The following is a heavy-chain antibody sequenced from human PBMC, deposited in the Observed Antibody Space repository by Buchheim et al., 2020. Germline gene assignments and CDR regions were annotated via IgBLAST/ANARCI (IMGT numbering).Heavy chain of an antibody. V-gene: IGHV3-23*01. J-gene: IGHJ4*02. CDR1: GFSFSAFA. CDR3: AKRSSYSSSPFFDY. Sequence: EVQLLESGGDLVQPGGSLRLSCAASGFSFSAFAMSCVRQAPGKGLEWVSAVSVSGRDTYYADSVKGRFTVSKDTSKNMLFLQMSSLRAEDTAVYYCAKRSSYSSSPFFDYWGRGT. CDR2: VSVSGRDT. D-gene: IGHD6-19*01.